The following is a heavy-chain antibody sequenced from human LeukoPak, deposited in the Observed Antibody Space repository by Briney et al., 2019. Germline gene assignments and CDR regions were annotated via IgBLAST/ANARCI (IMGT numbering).Heavy chain of an antibody. CDR2: ISSSGSTI. CDR1: GFTFSSYE. V-gene: IGHV3-48*03. CDR3: AREGNSGYDLDYYYGMDV. Sequence: GGSLRPSCAASGFTFSSYEMNWVRQAPGKGLEWVSYISSSGSTIYYADSVKGRFTISRDNAKNSLYLQMNSLRAEDTAVYYCAREGNSGYDLDYYYGMDVWVKGTTVSVSS. J-gene: IGHJ6*04. D-gene: IGHD5-12*01.